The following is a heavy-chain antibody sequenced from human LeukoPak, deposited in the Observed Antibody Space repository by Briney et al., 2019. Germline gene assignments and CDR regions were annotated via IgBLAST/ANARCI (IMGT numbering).Heavy chain of an antibody. CDR3: AKDWGSYSSSWKEWNYFDY. D-gene: IGHD6-13*01. V-gene: IGHV3-21*04. Sequence: GGSLRLSCAASGFTFSSYSMNWVRQAPGKGLEWVSSISSSGSSLSYADSVKGRFTISRDNAKNSLYLQMNSLRAEDTALYYCAKDWGSYSSSWKEWNYFDYWGQGTLVTVSS. CDR2: ISSSGSSL. CDR1: GFTFSSYS. J-gene: IGHJ4*02.